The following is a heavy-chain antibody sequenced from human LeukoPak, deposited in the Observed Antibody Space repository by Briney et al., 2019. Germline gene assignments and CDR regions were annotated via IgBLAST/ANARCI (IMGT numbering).Heavy chain of an antibody. Sequence: GGSLRLSCAVSGYTFSSYAMSWVRQSPGEGLEWVSTISGSGGNTYYADSVKGRFTISRDNSKNTLYLKMNSLRADDTAVYYCAKEDPQGDYFDYWGQGTLVTVSS. J-gene: IGHJ4*02. CDR1: GYTFSSYA. CDR3: AKEDPQGDYFDY. CDR2: ISGSGGNT. V-gene: IGHV3-23*01.